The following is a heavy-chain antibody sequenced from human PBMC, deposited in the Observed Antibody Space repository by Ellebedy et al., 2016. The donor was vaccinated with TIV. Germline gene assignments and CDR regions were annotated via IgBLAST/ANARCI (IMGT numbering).Heavy chain of an antibody. CDR2: TYHRSKWYT. CDR3: VRGTAYGKGRSRVYCEH. J-gene: IGHJ4*01. Sequence: SQTLSLTCAISGDSVSSNNAAWNWIRQSPSRGLEWLGRTYHRSKWYTVYAPSLASRITINADTSKHQFPLQLNSVTPEDTALYYCVRGTAYGKGRSRVYCEHWGQGSLITVSS. V-gene: IGHV6-1*01. CDR1: GDSVSSNNAA. D-gene: IGHD4-17*01.